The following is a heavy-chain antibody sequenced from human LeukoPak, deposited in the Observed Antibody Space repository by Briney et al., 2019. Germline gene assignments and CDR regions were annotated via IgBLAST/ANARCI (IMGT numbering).Heavy chain of an antibody. CDR1: GYTFTGYH. CDR2: INPNSGGT. Sequence: ASVKASCKASGYTFTGYHMHWVRQAPGQGLEWMGWINPNSGGTNYAQKFQGRVTMTRDTSISTAYMELSSLRSDDTAVYYCAAIRGVFDYWGQGTLVTVSS. D-gene: IGHD2-2*02. CDR3: AAIRGVFDY. V-gene: IGHV1-2*02. J-gene: IGHJ4*02.